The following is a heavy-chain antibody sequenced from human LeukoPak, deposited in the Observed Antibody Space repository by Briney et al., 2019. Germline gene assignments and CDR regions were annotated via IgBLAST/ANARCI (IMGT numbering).Heavy chain of an antibody. Sequence: GGSLRLSCAASVVTFISYWMAWVRHAPGKELVWVSRINTVGSSTSYADSVKGRFTISRDNAKTTLYLQMNSLRAEDTAVYYCAREGSLAPFDYWGQGTLVTVSS. J-gene: IGHJ4*02. CDR1: VVTFISYW. CDR3: AREGSLAPFDY. V-gene: IGHV3-74*01. CDR2: INTVGSST.